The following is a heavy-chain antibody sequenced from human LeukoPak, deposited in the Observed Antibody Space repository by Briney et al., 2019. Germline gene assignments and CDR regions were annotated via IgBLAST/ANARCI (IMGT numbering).Heavy chain of an antibody. J-gene: IGHJ3*02. D-gene: IGHD3-22*01. V-gene: IGHV4-34*01. CDR2: IYYGGST. Sequence: SETLSLTCAVYGGSFSGYYWSWIRQPPGKGLEWIGTIYYGGSTYYNPSLKSRVTISVDTSKKQFSLKLTSVTAADAAVYYCARLGDYYDSSGYFDAFDIWGHGTMVTVFS. CDR1: GGSFSGYY. CDR3: ARLGDYYDSSGYFDAFDI.